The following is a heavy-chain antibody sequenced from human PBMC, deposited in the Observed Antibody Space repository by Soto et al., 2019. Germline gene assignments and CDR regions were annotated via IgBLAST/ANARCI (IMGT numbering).Heavy chain of an antibody. Sequence: SETLSLTCTVSGDSISNYYWSWIRQSPGKGLEWIGDMHYSGDTNYNPSLKSRVTMSIDTSKNQFSLRLTSVTAADRAVYYCARDRTAKLAPYWHFDLWGRGTLVTVSS. J-gene: IGHJ2*01. D-gene: IGHD2-21*02. CDR2: MHYSGDT. CDR1: GDSISNYY. V-gene: IGHV4-59*01. CDR3: ARDRTAKLAPYWHFDL.